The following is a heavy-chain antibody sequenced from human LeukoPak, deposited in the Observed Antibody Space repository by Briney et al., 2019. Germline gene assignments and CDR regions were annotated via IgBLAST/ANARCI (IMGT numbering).Heavy chain of an antibody. Sequence: GGSLRLSCGASGFIFGNYGIHWVRQVAGKRLEWVSAISGSGGSTYYADSVKGRFTISRDNSKNTLYLQMNSLRAEDTAVYYCARYKGDYWGQGTLVTVSS. CDR3: ARYKGDY. CDR1: GFIFGNYG. J-gene: IGHJ4*02. CDR2: ISGSGGST. D-gene: IGHD5-12*01. V-gene: IGHV3-23*01.